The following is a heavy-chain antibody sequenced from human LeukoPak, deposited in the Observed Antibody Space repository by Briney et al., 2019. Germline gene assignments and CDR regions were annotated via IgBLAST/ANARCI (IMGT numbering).Heavy chain of an antibody. CDR1: GGSLSGYY. J-gene: IGHJ6*02. CDR3: ARGGDYSNYYYGMDV. D-gene: IGHD4-4*01. CDR2: INHSGST. V-gene: IGHV4-34*01. Sequence: SETLSLTCAVYGGSLSGYYWSWIRQPPGKGLEWIGEINHSGSTNYNPSLKSRVTISVDTSKNQFSLKLSSVTAADTAVYYCARGGDYSNYYYGMDVWGQGTTVTVSS.